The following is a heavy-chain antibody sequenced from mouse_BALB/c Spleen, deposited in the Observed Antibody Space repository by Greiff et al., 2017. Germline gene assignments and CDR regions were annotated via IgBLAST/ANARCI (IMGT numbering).Heavy chain of an antibody. CDR3: AKLGNYVSYYFDY. CDR1: GFSLTDYG. Sequence: QVQLQQSGPGLVAPSQSLSITCTVSGFSLTDYGVSWIRQPPGKGLEWLGVIWGGGSTYYNSALKSRLSISKDNSKSQVFLKMNSLQTDDTAMYYCAKLGNYVSYYFDYWGQGTTLTVSS. D-gene: IGHD2-1*01. CDR2: IWGGGST. J-gene: IGHJ2*01. V-gene: IGHV2-6-5*01.